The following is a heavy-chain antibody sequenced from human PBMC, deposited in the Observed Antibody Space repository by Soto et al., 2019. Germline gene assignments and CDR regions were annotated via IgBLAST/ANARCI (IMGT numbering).Heavy chain of an antibody. Sequence: GGSLRLSCAASGFTFSSYAMSWVRQAPGKGLEWVSAISGSGGSTYYADSVKGRFTISRDNSKNTLYLQMNSLRAEDTAVYYCAKDRDIVVVVALFFDYWGQGTLVTVSS. V-gene: IGHV3-23*01. D-gene: IGHD2-15*01. CDR1: GFTFSSYA. J-gene: IGHJ4*02. CDR2: ISGSGGST. CDR3: AKDRDIVVVVALFFDY.